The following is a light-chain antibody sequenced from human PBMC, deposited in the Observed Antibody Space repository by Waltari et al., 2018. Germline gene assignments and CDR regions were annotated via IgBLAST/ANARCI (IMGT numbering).Light chain of an antibody. CDR1: SSAVGHYTV. Sequence: QPALTQPASVSGSPGQPITLSCTGLSSAVGHYTVVSWYQQHPGKAPTFIIYEVSEGPSGVSTRFSGYKSGNTASLTISRLQAEDEADYYCCSYAGGTTYVFGTGTKVTVL. CDR3: CSYAGGTTYV. V-gene: IGLV2-23*02. J-gene: IGLJ1*01. CDR2: EVS.